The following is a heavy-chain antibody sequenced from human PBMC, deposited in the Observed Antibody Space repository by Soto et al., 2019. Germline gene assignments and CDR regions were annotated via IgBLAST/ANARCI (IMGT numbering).Heavy chain of an antibody. CDR2: ISYDGSNK. Sequence: GGSLRLSCAASGFTFSSYAMHWVRQAPGKGLEWVAVISYDGSNKYYADSVKGRFTISRDNSKNTLYLQMNSLRAEDTAAYYCARGREDYYDSSGYYDYWGQGTLVTVSS. J-gene: IGHJ4*02. CDR1: GFTFSSYA. V-gene: IGHV3-30-3*01. CDR3: ARGREDYYDSSGYYDY. D-gene: IGHD3-22*01.